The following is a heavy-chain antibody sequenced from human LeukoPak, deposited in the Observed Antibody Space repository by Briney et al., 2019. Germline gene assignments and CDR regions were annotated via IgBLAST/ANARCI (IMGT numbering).Heavy chain of an antibody. CDR1: GXSISSYF. CDR3: ASSPDILTGYYNDY. J-gene: IGHJ4*02. D-gene: IGHD3-9*01. Sequence: PSETLSLTCTVSGXSISSYFGSWIRQPPGKGLEWIGYIYYTGSTNYNPSLKSRITISVDTSNNQFSLQLSSVTAADTAVYYCASSPDILTGYYNDYWGQGTLVTVSS. CDR2: IYYTGST. V-gene: IGHV4-59*01.